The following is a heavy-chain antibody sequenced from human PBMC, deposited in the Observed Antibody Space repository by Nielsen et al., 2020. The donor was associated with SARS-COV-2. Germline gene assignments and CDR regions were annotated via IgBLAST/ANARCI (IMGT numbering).Heavy chain of an antibody. V-gene: IGHV3-30*18. CDR2: ISYDGSNK. CDR1: GFTFSSYG. CDR3: AKDHPHYGMDV. Sequence: GESLKISCAASGFTFSSYGMHWVRQAPGKGLEWVEVISYDGSNKYYADSVKGRFTISRDNSKNTLYLQMNSLRAEDTAVYYCAKDHPHYGMDVWGQGTTVTVSS. J-gene: IGHJ6*02.